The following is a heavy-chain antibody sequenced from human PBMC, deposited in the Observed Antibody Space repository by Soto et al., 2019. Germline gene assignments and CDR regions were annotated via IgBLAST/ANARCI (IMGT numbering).Heavy chain of an antibody. CDR1: GFTFSNHA. J-gene: IGHJ4*02. CDR3: ARAQDIGMITPADY. D-gene: IGHD5-18*01. CDR2: ISYDGGAQ. Sequence: QVQLVESGGAVVQPGRSLRLYCAASGFTFSNHALQWVRQAPGKGLEWVAVISYDGGAQDYADAVRGRFTISRDKSKDTVYLQMNSLRTEDTSVYFCARAQDIGMITPADYWGQGTLVTVSS. V-gene: IGHV3-30-3*01.